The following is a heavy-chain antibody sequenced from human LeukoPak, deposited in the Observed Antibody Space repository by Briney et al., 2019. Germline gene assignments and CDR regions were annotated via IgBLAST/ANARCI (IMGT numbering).Heavy chain of an antibody. CDR2: INSDGSST. D-gene: IGHD6-13*01. CDR3: ARSQYSSDWYDY. Sequence: GGSLRLSCAASGFTFSSYWMHWVRQASGKGLVWVSRINSDGSSTSYADSVKGRFTISRDNAKNTLYLQMNSLRAEDTAVHYCARSQYSSDWYDYWGQGTLVAISS. V-gene: IGHV3-74*01. CDR1: GFTFSSYW. J-gene: IGHJ4*02.